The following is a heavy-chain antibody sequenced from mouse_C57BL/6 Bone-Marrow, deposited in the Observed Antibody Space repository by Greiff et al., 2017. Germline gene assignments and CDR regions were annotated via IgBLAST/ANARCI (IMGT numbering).Heavy chain of an antibody. V-gene: IGHV5-17*01. CDR3: ARIYYGYDVAY. CDR2: ISSGSSTI. CDR1: GFTFSDYG. J-gene: IGHJ3*01. Sequence: DVHLVASGGGLVKPGGSLKLSCAASGFTFSDYGMHWVRQAPEKGLEWVAYISSGSSTIYYADTVKGRFTISRDNAKNTLFLQMTSLRSEDTAMYYCARIYYGYDVAYWGQGTLVTVSA. D-gene: IGHD2-2*01.